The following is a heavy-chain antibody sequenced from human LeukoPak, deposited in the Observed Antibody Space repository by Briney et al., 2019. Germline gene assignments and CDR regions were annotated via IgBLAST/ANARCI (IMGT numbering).Heavy chain of an antibody. CDR2: INPNSGGT. CDR1: GYTFTGYY. V-gene: IGHV1-2*02. Sequence: GASVKVSCKASGYTFTGYYMHWVRQAPGQGLEWMGWINPNSGGTNYAQKFQGRVTMTRDTSISTAYMELSRLRSDDTAVCYCARDRTRRWFGESHYGMDVWGQGTTVTVSS. J-gene: IGHJ6*02. CDR3: ARDRTRRWFGESHYGMDV. D-gene: IGHD3-10*01.